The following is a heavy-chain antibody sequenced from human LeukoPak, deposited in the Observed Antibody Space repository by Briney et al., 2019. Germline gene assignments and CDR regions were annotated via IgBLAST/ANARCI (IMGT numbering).Heavy chain of an antibody. J-gene: IGHJ4*02. Sequence: GGSLRLSCAASGFTFSNSGMHWVRQAPGKGLEWVAFIRYDGGYKYYADSVKGRFTISRDNSKNTLYLQMGSLRAEDMAVYYCARGDILTGSDYWGQGTLVTVSS. V-gene: IGHV3-30*02. CDR1: GFTFSNSG. CDR2: IRYDGGYK. D-gene: IGHD3-9*01. CDR3: ARGDILTGSDY.